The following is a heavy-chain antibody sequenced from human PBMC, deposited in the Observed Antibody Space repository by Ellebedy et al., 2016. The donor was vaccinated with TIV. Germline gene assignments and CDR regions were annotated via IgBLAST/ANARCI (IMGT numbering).Heavy chain of an antibody. D-gene: IGHD6-6*01. CDR1: GFTFSTYW. Sequence: GESLKISCAASGFTFSTYWMHWVRQAPGKGLVWVARIRTDGNTTDYADSVKGRFTISRDNSKSTLYLQMNSLRGEDTAVYYCARDRRRGRIAALSLDYWGQGTLVTVSS. V-gene: IGHV3-74*01. CDR2: IRTDGNTT. CDR3: ARDRRRGRIAALSLDY. J-gene: IGHJ4*02.